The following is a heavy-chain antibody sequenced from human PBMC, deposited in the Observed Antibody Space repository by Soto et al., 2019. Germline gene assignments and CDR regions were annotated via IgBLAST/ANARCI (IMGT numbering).Heavy chain of an antibody. CDR1: CVSASCGDYY. Sequence: PGETLCLDSIDTCVSASCGDYYWSWFRQPPGKGLEWIGEINHSGSTNYNPSLKSRVTISVDTSKNQFSLKLSSVTAADTAVYYCARGVGGFLEWLPYSGYYYYYMDVWGKGTTVTVSS. CDR2: INHSGST. V-gene: IGHV4-34*01. D-gene: IGHD3-3*01. CDR3: ARGVGGFLEWLPYSGYYYYYMDV. J-gene: IGHJ6*03.